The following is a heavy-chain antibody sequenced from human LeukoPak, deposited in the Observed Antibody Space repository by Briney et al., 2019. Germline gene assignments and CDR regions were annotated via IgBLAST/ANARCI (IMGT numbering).Heavy chain of an antibody. Sequence: ASVKVSCKASVYTFTSYDINWGRQAPGQGLEWMGCMNPNSGNTGYAQKFQGRVTMTRKTSINTAYMELSSLRTEDTAVYYWATARRITMVRGVITDYYFDYWGQGTLVTASS. CDR2: MNPNSGNT. V-gene: IGHV1-8*01. D-gene: IGHD3-10*01. CDR1: VYTFTSYD. CDR3: ATARRITMVRGVITDYYFDY. J-gene: IGHJ4*02.